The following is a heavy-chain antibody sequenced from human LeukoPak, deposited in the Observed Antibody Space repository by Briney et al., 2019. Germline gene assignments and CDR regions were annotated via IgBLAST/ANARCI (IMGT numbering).Heavy chain of an antibody. D-gene: IGHD3-22*01. CDR3: ARGYIDNLGYSPRSSFDS. CDR1: GFSFSSYS. V-gene: IGHV3-21*01. Sequence: GGSLRLSCAASGFSFSSYSMNWVRQAPGKGLEWVSSISRTSRSSYIFYAESVKGRFTISRDNTKNSLFLHMNSLVAEDTAVYYCARGYIDNLGYSPRSSFDSWGQGSLVTVSS. J-gene: IGHJ4*02. CDR2: ISRTSRSSYI.